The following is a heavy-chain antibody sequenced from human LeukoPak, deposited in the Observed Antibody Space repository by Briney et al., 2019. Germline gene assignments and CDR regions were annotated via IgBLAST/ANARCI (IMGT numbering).Heavy chain of an antibody. V-gene: IGHV3-49*04. J-gene: IGHJ4*02. CDR1: GFTFGDYA. CDR2: IRSKAYGGTT. D-gene: IGHD2-21*02. Sequence: PGGFLRLSCTASGFTFGDYAMSWVRQAPGKGLEWVGFIRSKAYGGTTEYAASVKGRFTISRDDSKSIAYLQMNSLKTEDTAVYYCTRVGAYCGGDCYTFDYWGQGTLVTVSS. CDR3: TRVGAYCGGDCYTFDY.